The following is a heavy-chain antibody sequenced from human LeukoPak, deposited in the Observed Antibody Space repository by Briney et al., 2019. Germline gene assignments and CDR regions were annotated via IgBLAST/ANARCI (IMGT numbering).Heavy chain of an antibody. D-gene: IGHD2-2*01. V-gene: IGHV4-39*07. CDR3: ARGVVPAAIWQNWFDP. CDR1: GGSISSSSYF. CDR2: INYSGST. Sequence: KSSETLSLTCTVSGGSISSSSYFWGWIRQPPGKGLEWIGSINYSGSTYDSPSLKSRVTTSVDTSNNQFSLKLSSVTAADTAVYYCARGVVPAAIWQNWFDPWGQGTLVIVSS. J-gene: IGHJ5*02.